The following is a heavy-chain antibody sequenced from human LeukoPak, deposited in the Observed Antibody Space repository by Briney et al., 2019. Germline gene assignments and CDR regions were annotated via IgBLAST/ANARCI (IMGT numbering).Heavy chain of an antibody. CDR3: ARSGGFGELSYYYYYMDV. CDR1: GYTFTGYY. V-gene: IGHV1-69*06. Sequence: GASVKVSCKASGYTFTGYYMHWVRQAPGQGLEWMGGIIPIFGTANYAQKFQGRVTITADKSTSTAYMELSSLRSEDTAVYYCARSGGFGELSYYYYYMDVWGKGTTVTVSS. J-gene: IGHJ6*03. D-gene: IGHD3-10*01. CDR2: IIPIFGTA.